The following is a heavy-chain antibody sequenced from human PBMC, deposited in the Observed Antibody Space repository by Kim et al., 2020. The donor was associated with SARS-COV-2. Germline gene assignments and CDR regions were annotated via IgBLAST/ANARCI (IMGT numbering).Heavy chain of an antibody. CDR3: ARRTTHWGSLDY. D-gene: IGHD7-27*01. J-gene: IGHJ4*02. CDR1: GGSFSGYY. CDR2: INHSGST. V-gene: IGHV4-34*01. Sequence: SETLSLTCAVYGGSFSGYYWSWIRQPPGKGLEWIGEINHSGSTNYNPSLKSRVTISVDTSKNQFSLKLSSVTAADTAVYYCARRTTHWGSLDYWGQGTLVTVSS.